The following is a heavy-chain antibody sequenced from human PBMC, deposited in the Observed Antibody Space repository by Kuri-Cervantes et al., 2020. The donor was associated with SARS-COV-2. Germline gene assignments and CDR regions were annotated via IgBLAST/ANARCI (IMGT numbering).Heavy chain of an antibody. CDR1: GGSISSSSYY. Sequence: SETLSLTCTVSGGSISSSSYYWGWIRQPPGKGLEWIGSIYYSGSTYYNPSLKGRVTISVDTSKNQFSLKLSSVTAADTAVYYCASQVDTAMAFDYWGQGTLVTVSS. CDR2: IYYSGST. D-gene: IGHD5-18*01. J-gene: IGHJ4*02. CDR3: ASQVDTAMAFDY. V-gene: IGHV4-39*01.